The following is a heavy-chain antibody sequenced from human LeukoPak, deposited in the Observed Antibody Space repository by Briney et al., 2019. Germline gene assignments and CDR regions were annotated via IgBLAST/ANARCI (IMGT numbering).Heavy chain of an antibody. D-gene: IGHD3-10*01. CDR2: IYYSGST. CDR1: GGSISSYY. Sequence: SETLSLTCTVSGGSISSYYWSWIRQPPGKGLEWIGYIYYSGSTNYNPSLKSRVTISVDTSKNQFSLKLSSVTAADTAVYYCARSIGVDDYYFDYWGQGTLVTVSS. V-gene: IGHV4-59*01. CDR3: ARSIGVDDYYFDY. J-gene: IGHJ4*02.